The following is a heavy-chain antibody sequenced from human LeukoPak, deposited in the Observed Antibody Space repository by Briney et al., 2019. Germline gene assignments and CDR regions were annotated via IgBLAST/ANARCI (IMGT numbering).Heavy chain of an antibody. CDR2: IYSDGNT. Sequence: RGGLRLSSAASGFTPGNNFMTRVGRAAAREGEGVSVIYSDGNTYYADSVKGRFTISRDNAKNSLYLQMNYLRAEDTAVYFCARDRNHSGYNSRWYHGGRGTLVTVSS. D-gene: IGHD6-19*01. CDR1: GFTPGNNF. V-gene: IGHV3-66*01. CDR3: ARDRNHSGYNSRWYH. J-gene: IGHJ4*02.